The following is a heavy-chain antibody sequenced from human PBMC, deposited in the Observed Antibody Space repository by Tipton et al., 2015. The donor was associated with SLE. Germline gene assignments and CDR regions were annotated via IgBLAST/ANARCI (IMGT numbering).Heavy chain of an antibody. V-gene: IGHV4-31*03. CDR1: GGSISSGGYY. CDR2: IYYSGST. CDR3: ARGRTGFDY. D-gene: IGHD7-27*01. J-gene: IGHJ4*02. Sequence: TLSLTCTVSGGSISSGGYYWSWIRQHPGKGLEWIGYIYYSGSTYYNPSLRSRVAISLDTSKIQFSLKMTSVTAADTAVYYCARGRTGFDYWGQGTLVTVSS.